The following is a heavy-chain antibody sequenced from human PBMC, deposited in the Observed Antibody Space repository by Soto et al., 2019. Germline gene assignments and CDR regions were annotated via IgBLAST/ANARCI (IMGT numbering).Heavy chain of an antibody. Sequence: SQTLSLTGDISGDSVSSNSAGWNWIRQTPSRGLEWLGRTYYKSKWYYTYAASVKSRITVSPDTSKNQFSLQLTSVTPEDTAVYYCARGSWDDVSGHYYMDVWDKATTVTVSS. CDR2: TYYKSKWYY. D-gene: IGHD1-1*01. V-gene: IGHV6-1*01. CDR3: ARGSWDDVSGHYYMDV. J-gene: IGHJ6*03. CDR1: GDSVSSNSAG.